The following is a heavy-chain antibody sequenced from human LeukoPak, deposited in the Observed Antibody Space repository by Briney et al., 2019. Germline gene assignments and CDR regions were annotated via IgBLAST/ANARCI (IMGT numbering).Heavy chain of an antibody. Sequence: TGGSLRLSCAASGFTFSNYWMSWVRQAPGKGLEWVGNIKQDGSEKYYVDSVKGRFTISRDNAKNSLYLQMNSLRAEDTAVYYCARDRDWSFDYWGQGTLVTVSS. D-gene: IGHD3/OR15-3a*01. J-gene: IGHJ4*02. CDR1: GFTFSNYW. V-gene: IGHV3-7*05. CDR2: IKQDGSEK. CDR3: ARDRDWSFDY.